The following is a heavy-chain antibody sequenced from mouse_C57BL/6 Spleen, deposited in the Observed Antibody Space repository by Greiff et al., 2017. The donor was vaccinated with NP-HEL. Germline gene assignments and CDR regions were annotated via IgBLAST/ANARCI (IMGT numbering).Heavy chain of an antibody. D-gene: IGHD1-1*01. Sequence: EVQRVESGGGLVKPGGSLKLSCAASGFTFSDYGMHWVRQAPEKGLEWVAYISSGSSTIYYADTVKGRFTISRDNAKNTLFLQMTSLRSEDTAMYYCARNPYYGSSAWLAYWGQGALFTVSA. CDR2: ISSGSSTI. CDR3: ARNPYYGSSAWLAY. CDR1: GFTFSDYG. V-gene: IGHV5-17*01. J-gene: IGHJ3*01.